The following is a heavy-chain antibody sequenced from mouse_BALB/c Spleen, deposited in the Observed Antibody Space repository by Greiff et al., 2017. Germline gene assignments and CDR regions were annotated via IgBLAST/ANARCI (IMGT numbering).Heavy chain of an antibody. J-gene: IGHJ4*01. Sequence: EVQLLESGGGLVQPGGSRKLSCAASGFTFSSFGMHWVRQAPEKGLEWVAYISSGSSTIYYADTVTGRFTISRENPKNTLFLQMTSLRSEDTAMYYCARGLAPYYCDEGYAMDYWGQGTSVTVSS. V-gene: IGHV5-17*02. CDR2: ISSGSSTI. D-gene: IGHD1-1*01. CDR1: GFTFSSFG. CDR3: ARGLAPYYCDEGYAMDY.